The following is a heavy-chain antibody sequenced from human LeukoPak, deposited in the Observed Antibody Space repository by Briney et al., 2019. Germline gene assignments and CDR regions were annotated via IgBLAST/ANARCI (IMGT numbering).Heavy chain of an antibody. V-gene: IGHV1-18*01. J-gene: IGHJ4*02. Sequence: ASVKVSCKASGYTFTSYGISWVRQAPGQGLEWMGWISAYNGNTNYAQKLQGRVTMTTDTSTSTAYMELRSLRSDDTAVYYCARVRGWELLLSDFDYWGQGTLVTVSS. CDR2: ISAYNGNT. CDR3: ARVRGWELLLSDFDY. CDR1: GYTFTSYG. D-gene: IGHD1-26*01.